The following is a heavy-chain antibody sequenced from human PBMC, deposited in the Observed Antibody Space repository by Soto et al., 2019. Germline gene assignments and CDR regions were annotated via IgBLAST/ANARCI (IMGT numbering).Heavy chain of an antibody. CDR3: TRDHYGRGFSSGAFDS. CDR1: WFNFGDHA. Sequence: GGCQRILCSPCWFNFGDHAMTWLRQATAKGLGWVGSIKSKAFGGTPEYAASVKGRFTISRDDSMSIAYLQMNSLKTDDTVVYYCTRDHYGRGFSSGAFDSWGQGTPVTVSS. CDR2: IKSKAFGGTP. D-gene: IGHD5-18*01. V-gene: IGHV3-49*03. J-gene: IGHJ4*02.